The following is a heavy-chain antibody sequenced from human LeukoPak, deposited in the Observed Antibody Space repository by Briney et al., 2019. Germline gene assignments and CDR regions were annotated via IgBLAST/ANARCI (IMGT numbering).Heavy chain of an antibody. CDR3: ARYGYYDFWSGYYPQLFDY. J-gene: IGHJ4*02. CDR2: VKHDGSEK. Sequence: PGGSLRLSCAASGFTFSSYWMSWVRQAPGKGLEWVANVKHDGSEKYYVDSVKGRFTISRDNAKNSLYLQMNSLRAEDTAVYYCARYGYYDFWSGYYPQLFDYWGRGTLVTVSS. D-gene: IGHD3-3*01. V-gene: IGHV3-7*01. CDR1: GFTFSSYW.